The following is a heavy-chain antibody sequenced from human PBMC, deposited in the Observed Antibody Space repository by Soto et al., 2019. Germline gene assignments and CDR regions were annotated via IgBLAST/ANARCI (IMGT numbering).Heavy chain of an antibody. CDR1: GGTFSSYA. Sequence: SVKVSCKASGGTFSSYAISWVRQAPGQGLEWMGGIIPIFGTANYAQKFQGRVTITADESTSTAYMELSSLRSEDTAVYYCARAPMEYSSPSDYYYGMDVWGQGTTVTVSS. CDR3: ARAPMEYSSPSDYYYGMDV. CDR2: IIPIFGTA. J-gene: IGHJ6*02. V-gene: IGHV1-69*13. D-gene: IGHD6-6*01.